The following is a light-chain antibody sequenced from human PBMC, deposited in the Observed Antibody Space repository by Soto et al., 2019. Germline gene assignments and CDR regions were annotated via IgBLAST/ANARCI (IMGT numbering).Light chain of an antibody. CDR1: SSDVGGYNF. Sequence: QSALAQPPSASGSPGGSVTISCTGTSSDVGGYNFVSWYQHHPGKAPKLMLYEVSKRPSGVPDRFSGSKSGNTASLTVSGLQAEDEADYYCSSYAGSTYVFGTGTQLTVL. V-gene: IGLV2-8*01. CDR3: SSYAGSTYV. CDR2: EVS. J-gene: IGLJ1*01.